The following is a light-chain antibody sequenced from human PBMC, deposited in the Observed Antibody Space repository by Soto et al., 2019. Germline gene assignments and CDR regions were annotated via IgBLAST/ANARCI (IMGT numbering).Light chain of an antibody. J-gene: IGKJ1*01. CDR2: DAS. CDR3: QLRSNWPPWT. CDR1: QSVSNNY. Sequence: EIGWTQSPGTLSLSPGERATLSCRAIQSVSNNYLAWYQQKPGQAPRLLIYDASNRATGIPARFSGSGSGTDFTLTISSLEPEDFAVYYCQLRSNWPPWTFAQGTKVDIK. V-gene: IGKV3-11*01.